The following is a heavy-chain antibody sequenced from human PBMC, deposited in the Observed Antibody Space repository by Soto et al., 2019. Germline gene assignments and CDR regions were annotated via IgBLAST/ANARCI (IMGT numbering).Heavy chain of an antibody. V-gene: IGHV3-9*01. CDR3: VKDNLVGGADV. CDR1: GFALQHSA. J-gene: IGHJ6*02. CDR2: MYSSGDV. Sequence: VQLVESGGDLVQPGRSLTLSCATSGFALQHSARHWVRQLPGGGLEWVSGMYSSGDVGYADSVRGRFTFSRDVARNSLFLQMNSLTADDTALYYCVKDNLVGGADVWGQGTTVTVSS. D-gene: IGHD3-10*01.